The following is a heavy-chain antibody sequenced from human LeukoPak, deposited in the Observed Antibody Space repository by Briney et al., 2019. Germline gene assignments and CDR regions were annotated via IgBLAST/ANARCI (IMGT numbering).Heavy chain of an antibody. CDR1: GYTFTGYY. J-gene: IGHJ4*02. V-gene: IGHV1-2*06. CDR2: INPNSGGT. D-gene: IGHD1-1*01. CDR3: AREDNWMGFDY. Sequence: GASVKVSCKASGYTFTGYYMHWVRQAPGQGLEWMGRINPNSGGTNYAQKFQGRVTITRDTSNSTAYMELSRLRSDDTAVYYCAREDNWMGFDYWGQGTLVTVSS.